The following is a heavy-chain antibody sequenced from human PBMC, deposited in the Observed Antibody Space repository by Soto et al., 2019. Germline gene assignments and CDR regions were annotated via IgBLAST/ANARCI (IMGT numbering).Heavy chain of an antibody. Sequence: EVQLLESGGGLVQPGGSLRLSCAASGFTFSSYAMSWVRQAPGKGLEWVSAISGSGGSTYYADSVKGRFTISRDNSKNTLYLQMHRLRAEDTAVYYCAKTPGSGWEVLFDYWCQGTLVTVSS. J-gene: IGHJ4*02. CDR1: GFTFSSYA. D-gene: IGHD6-19*01. CDR3: AKTPGSGWEVLFDY. V-gene: IGHV3-23*01. CDR2: ISGSGGST.